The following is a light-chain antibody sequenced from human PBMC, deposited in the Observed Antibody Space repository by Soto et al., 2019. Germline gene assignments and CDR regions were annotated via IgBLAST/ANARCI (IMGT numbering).Light chain of an antibody. CDR3: QQRYNWPIT. V-gene: IGKV4-1*01. Sequence: DIVMTQSPEYLAVSLGERATINCKSSQSVLSTSNNNNFLAWYQQKPGQPPKLLMYWASTRESGVPDRFSGSGSGTDFTLTISSLEPEDFSVYYCQQRYNWPITFGQGTRLEIK. CDR2: WAS. J-gene: IGKJ5*01. CDR1: QSVLSTSNNNNF.